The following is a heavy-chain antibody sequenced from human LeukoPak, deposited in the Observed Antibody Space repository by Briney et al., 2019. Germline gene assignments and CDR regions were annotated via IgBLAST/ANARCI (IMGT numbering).Heavy chain of an antibody. CDR2: ISGIGGST. Sequence: GGSLRLSCAASGFTFNTYAMSWVRQAPGKGLECVLGISGIGGSTYYTDSVKVRFTIYRDNSQNKLYLQMDRLRVEDTAVYYCAKDWANMVRGADPWGQGTRVTVSS. V-gene: IGHV3-23*01. CDR1: GFTFNTYA. J-gene: IGHJ5*02. CDR3: AKDWANMVRGADP. D-gene: IGHD3-10*01.